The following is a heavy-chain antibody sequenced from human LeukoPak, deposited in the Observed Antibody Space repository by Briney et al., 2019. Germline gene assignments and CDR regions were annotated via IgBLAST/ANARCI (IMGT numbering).Heavy chain of an antibody. CDR2: ISSSGGST. D-gene: IGHD5-18*01. J-gene: IGHJ4*02. CDR1: GFTFSKYA. Sequence: PGGSLRLSCAASGFTFSKYAMNWVRQAPGKGVEYVSGISSSGGSTYYANSVKCRFTISRDESQNTLYLQMGGLRAEDMAVYYCARSYSYGSYFDYWGQGTLVTVSS. V-gene: IGHV3-64*01. CDR3: ARSYSYGSYFDY.